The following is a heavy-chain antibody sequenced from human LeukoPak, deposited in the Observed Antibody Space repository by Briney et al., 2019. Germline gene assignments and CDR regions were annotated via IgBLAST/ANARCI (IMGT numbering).Heavy chain of an antibody. CDR1: GFTFSSYG. J-gene: IGHJ5*02. Sequence: GGSLRLSCAASGFTFSSYGMHWVRQAPGKGLEWVAFIGYDGNNKYYADSVKGRFTISRDNSKNTLYLQMNSLRTEETAVYYCAKDGEIFGVVMGASGSNHWGQGTLVAVSS. V-gene: IGHV3-30*02. CDR3: AKDGEIFGVVMGASGSNH. CDR2: IGYDGNNK. D-gene: IGHD3-3*01.